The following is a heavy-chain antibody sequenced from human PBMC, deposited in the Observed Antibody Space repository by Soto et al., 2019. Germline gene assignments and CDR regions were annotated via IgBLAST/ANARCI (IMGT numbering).Heavy chain of an antibody. V-gene: IGHV4-59*01. CDR1: GGSISSYY. D-gene: IGHD2-21*02. CDR3: ARVTEKATFDY. Sequence: SETLSLTCTVSGGSISSYYWSWIRQPPGKGLEWIGYIYYSGSTNYNPSLKSRVTISVDTSKNQFSLKLSSVTAADTAVYYCARVTEKATFDYWGQGTLVTVSS. CDR2: IYYSGST. J-gene: IGHJ4*02.